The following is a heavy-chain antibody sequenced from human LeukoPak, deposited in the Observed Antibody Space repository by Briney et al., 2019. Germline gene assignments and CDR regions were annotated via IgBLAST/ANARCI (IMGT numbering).Heavy chain of an antibody. D-gene: IGHD3-10*01. CDR1: GYTFTSYY. Sequence: GASVKVSCKASGYTFTSYYMHWVRQAPGQGLEWMGIINPSGGSTSYAQKFQGRVTMTRDMSTSTVYMELSSLRSEDTAVYYCARDRGTMVRGVTPLYYYYYMDVWGKGTTVTVSS. CDR2: INPSGGST. CDR3: ARDRGTMVRGVTPLYYYYYMDV. V-gene: IGHV1-46*01. J-gene: IGHJ6*03.